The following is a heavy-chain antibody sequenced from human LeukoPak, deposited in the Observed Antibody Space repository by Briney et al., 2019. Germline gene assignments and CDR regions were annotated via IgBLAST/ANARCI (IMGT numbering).Heavy chain of an antibody. Sequence: ASVKVSCKASGYTFTGYYMHWVRQAPGQGLEWMGWINPNSGGTNYAQKFQGRVTMTRDTSISTAYMELSRLRSDDTAVYYCAREREARRDAFDIWGQGTMVTVSS. CDR3: AREREARRDAFDI. CDR2: INPNSGGT. V-gene: IGHV1-2*02. D-gene: IGHD5-24*01. J-gene: IGHJ3*02. CDR1: GYTFTGYY.